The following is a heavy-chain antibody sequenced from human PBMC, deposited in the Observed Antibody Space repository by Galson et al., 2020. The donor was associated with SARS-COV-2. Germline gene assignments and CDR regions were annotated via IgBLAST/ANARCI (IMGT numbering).Heavy chain of an antibody. D-gene: IGHD2-2*02. CDR3: AKLQYTEDAFDI. CDR1: GFTFSSYG. CDR2: IWYDGSNK. Sequence: GGSLRLSCAASGFTFSSYGMHWVRQAPGKGLEWVAVIWYDGSNKYYADSVKGRFTISRDNSKNTLYLQMNSLRAEDTAVYYCAKLQYTEDAFDIWGQGTMVTVSS. V-gene: IGHV3-33*06. J-gene: IGHJ3*02.